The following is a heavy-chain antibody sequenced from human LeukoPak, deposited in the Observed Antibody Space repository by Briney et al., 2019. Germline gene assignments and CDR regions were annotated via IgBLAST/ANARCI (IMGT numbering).Heavy chain of an antibody. CDR3: ARGRGYYYFDY. D-gene: IGHD3-10*01. CDR2: IYTSGST. CDR1: GGSISSGSYY. Sequence: SQTLSLTCTVSGGSISSGSYYWSWIRQPAGKGLEWIGRIYTSGSTNYNPSLKSRVTISVDTSKNQFSLKLSSVTAADTAVYYCARGRGYYYFDYWGQGTLVTVSS. V-gene: IGHV4-61*02. J-gene: IGHJ4*02.